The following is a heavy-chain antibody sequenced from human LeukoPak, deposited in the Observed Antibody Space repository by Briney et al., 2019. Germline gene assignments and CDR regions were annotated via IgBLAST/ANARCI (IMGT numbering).Heavy chain of an antibody. J-gene: IGHJ4*02. CDR2: INPNSGGT. CDR1: RYTFTDYH. Sequence: APVKVSCKASRYTFTDYHIHWVRQAPGQGLEWMGWINPNSGGTNYPQKFQGRVTMTRDTSINTAYMELSRLRSDDTAVYYCARAPWGDRVSLFDYWGQGTLVTVSS. V-gene: IGHV1-2*02. CDR3: ARAPWGDRVSLFDY. D-gene: IGHD2-8*01.